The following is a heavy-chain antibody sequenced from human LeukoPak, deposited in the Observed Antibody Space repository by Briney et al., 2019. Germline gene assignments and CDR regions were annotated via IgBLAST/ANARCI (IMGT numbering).Heavy chain of an antibody. CDR3: ARVGCYRGNCYSSADY. CDR2: ISGHNGNT. D-gene: IGHD2-15*01. CDR1: GYTFTRYG. V-gene: IGHV1-18*01. Sequence: ASVKVSCKTSGYTFTRYGVSWVRQAPGQGLEWMGWISGHNGNTKYEQKFQGRVTLTTDTATGTADMELRSLRSDDTAVYYCARVGCYRGNCYSSADYWGQGTLVIVSS. J-gene: IGHJ4*02.